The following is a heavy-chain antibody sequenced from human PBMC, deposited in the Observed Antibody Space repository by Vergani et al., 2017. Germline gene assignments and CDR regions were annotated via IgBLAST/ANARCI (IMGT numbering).Heavy chain of an antibody. CDR3: ARHRGSGGFFPSSYFYGMDV. Sequence: QLQLQESGPGLVKPSETLSLTCIVSGDSINNGNYSWGWIRQPPGKGLEWIGSVYYNGSTYYNPSLKSRVTTSVDASKNQFSLKLTSVTAADTAIYYCARHRGSGGFFPSSYFYGMDVWGHGTTVTVSS. V-gene: IGHV4-39*01. D-gene: IGHD3-10*01. CDR1: GDSINNGNYS. J-gene: IGHJ6*02. CDR2: VYYNGST.